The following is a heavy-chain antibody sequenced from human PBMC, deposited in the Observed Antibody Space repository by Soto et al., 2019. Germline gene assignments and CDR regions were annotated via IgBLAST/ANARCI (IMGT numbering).Heavy chain of an antibody. CDR2: INPSGGST. J-gene: IGHJ6*02. Sequence: GASVKVSCKASGYTFTNYYMHWVRQAPGQGLEWMGIINPSGGSTSYAQKFQGRVTMTRDTSTSTVYMELSSLRSEDTAVYYCARKVMRKDPHGPETDRGMEVRGQVPRGIVS. CDR3: ARKVMRKDPHGPETDRGMEV. V-gene: IGHV1-46*01. CDR1: GYTFTNYY.